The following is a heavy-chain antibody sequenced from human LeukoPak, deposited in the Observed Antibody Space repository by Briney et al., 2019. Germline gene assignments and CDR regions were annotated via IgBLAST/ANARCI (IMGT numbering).Heavy chain of an antibody. CDR3: AVGHYYHSSGYLFDS. J-gene: IGHJ4*02. D-gene: IGHD3-22*01. CDR1: GGSISTGDYY. V-gene: IGHV4-30-4*01. Sequence: SETLSLTCAVSGGSISTGDYYWSWIRQPPGKGLEYIGYIYYSGSTYYNPSLKSRITISVDTSKNQFSLKLSSVPAADTAVYYCAVGHYYHSSGYLFDSWGQGTLVTVSS. CDR2: IYYSGST.